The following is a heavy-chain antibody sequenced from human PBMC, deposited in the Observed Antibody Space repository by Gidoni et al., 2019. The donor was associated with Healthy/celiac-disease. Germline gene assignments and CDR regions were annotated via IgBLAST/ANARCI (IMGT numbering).Heavy chain of an antibody. CDR1: GGSISSSSYY. CDR3: ARDRQQQLVPGLNWFDP. D-gene: IGHD6-13*01. J-gene: IGHJ5*02. Sequence: QLQLQESGPGLVKPSETLSLTCTVSGGSISSSSYYWGWIRQPPGKGLEWIGSIYYSGSTYYNPSLKSRVTISVDTSKNQFSLKLSSVTAADTAVYYCARDRQQQLVPGLNWFDPWGQGTLVTVSS. V-gene: IGHV4-39*07. CDR2: IYYSGST.